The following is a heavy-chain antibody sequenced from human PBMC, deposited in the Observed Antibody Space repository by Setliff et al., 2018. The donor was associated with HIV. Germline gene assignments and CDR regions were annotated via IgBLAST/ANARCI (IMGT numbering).Heavy chain of an antibody. CDR1: GGSLSNHR. V-gene: IGHV4-34*01. D-gene: IGHD5-12*01. CDR3: ARGQLALRGPKFYYMDV. J-gene: IGHJ6*03. CDR2: IDDRGTT. Sequence: SETLSLTCAVAGGSLSNHRWTWVRQSSGKGLEWIGDIDDRGTTNYNPSLRVRVTISVDSARNQVSLRMTSVTAADRDVCYCARGQLALRGPKFYYMDVWGQGTPVTVSS.